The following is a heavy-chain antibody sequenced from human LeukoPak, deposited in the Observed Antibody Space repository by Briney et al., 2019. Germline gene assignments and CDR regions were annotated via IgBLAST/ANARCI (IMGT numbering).Heavy chain of an antibody. CDR2: IWYDGSNK. Sequence: GGSLRLSCAASGFTFSSYGMDWVRQAPGKGLEWVAAIWYDGSNKHYADSVKGRYTISRDNSKNTLYLQMNSLRGEDTAVYYCARDYYYDSSLAFDIWGQGTMVTVSS. CDR1: GFTFSSYG. J-gene: IGHJ3*02. V-gene: IGHV3-33*01. D-gene: IGHD3-22*01. CDR3: ARDYYYDSSLAFDI.